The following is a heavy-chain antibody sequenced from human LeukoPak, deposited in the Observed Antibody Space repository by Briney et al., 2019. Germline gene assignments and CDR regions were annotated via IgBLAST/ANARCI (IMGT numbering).Heavy chain of an antibody. V-gene: IGHV3-74*01. CDR2: INADVIST. J-gene: IGHJ4*02. D-gene: IGHD6-13*01. Sequence: GGSRRLPCAAPGLTFTTFWMDWVRKAPGKGLVWVSRINADVISTSYADSVKGRFTISRDNAKNTLYLQMNSLRAEDTAVYYCTRDIGYSSRDWGQGTLVTVSS. CDR3: TRDIGYSSRD. CDR1: GLTFTTFW.